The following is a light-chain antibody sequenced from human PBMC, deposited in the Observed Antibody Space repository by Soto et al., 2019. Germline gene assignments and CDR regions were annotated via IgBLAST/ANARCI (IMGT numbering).Light chain of an antibody. CDR3: HQYFRHAT. CDR2: KAS. V-gene: IGKV1-5*03. J-gene: IGKJ1*01. Sequence: DIQMTQSPSTLSASIGDSVTITCRASESIRSWVAWYQQTPGKAPKILINKASELEGGVPPRFSGSGSGTEFTLTISSLQPDDFATYYCHQYFRHATFGQGTKVDIK. CDR1: ESIRSW.